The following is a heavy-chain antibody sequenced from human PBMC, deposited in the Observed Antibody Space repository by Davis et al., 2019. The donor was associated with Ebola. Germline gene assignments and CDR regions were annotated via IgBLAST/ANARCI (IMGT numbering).Heavy chain of an antibody. Sequence: GESLKISCAASGFTVSSNHMSWVRQAPGKGLEWVSVIYDQTTAYADSVRGRFIISRDKSNNTLYLDMNSLRVDDTAVYYCATTQWLREFDNWGQGTLDTVSS. CDR2: IYDQTT. V-gene: IGHV3-53*05. J-gene: IGHJ4*02. CDR1: GFTVSSNH. CDR3: ATTQWLREFDN. D-gene: IGHD6-19*01.